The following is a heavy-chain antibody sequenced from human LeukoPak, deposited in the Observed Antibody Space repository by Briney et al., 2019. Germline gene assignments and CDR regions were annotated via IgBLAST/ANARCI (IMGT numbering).Heavy chain of an antibody. D-gene: IGHD5-12*01. V-gene: IGHV3-23*01. CDR1: GFTFSSYG. Sequence: GGSLRLSCAVSGFTFSSYGMSWVRRAPGKGPEWVSGISGSGGNTYYADPVKGRFTISRDNSQNTLYLQMNTLGAEDTAVYYCAKALSGYHFDYWGQGTLVTVSA. J-gene: IGHJ4*02. CDR3: AKALSGYHFDY. CDR2: ISGSGGNT.